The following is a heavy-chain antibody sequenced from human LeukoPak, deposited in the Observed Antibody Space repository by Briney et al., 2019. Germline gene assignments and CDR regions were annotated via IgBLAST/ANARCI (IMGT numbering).Heavy chain of an antibody. D-gene: IGHD3-10*01. CDR1: GFTFRSYG. Sequence: GGSLRLSCAASGFTFRSYGMHWVRQAPGKGLEWVAFIRYDGSNKYYADSVKGRFTISRDNSKNTLYLQMNSLRAEDTAVYYCAKDSKRSGSYYHRHAFDIWGQGTMVTVSS. V-gene: IGHV3-30*02. CDR2: IRYDGSNK. CDR3: AKDSKRSGSYYHRHAFDI. J-gene: IGHJ3*02.